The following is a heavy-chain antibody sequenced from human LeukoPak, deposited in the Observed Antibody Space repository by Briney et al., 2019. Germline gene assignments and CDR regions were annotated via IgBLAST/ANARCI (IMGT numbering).Heavy chain of an antibody. D-gene: IGHD6-19*01. CDR2: MIPNSGNT. CDR1: GYTFTNYD. CDR3: ARRAVAYYYYYYMDV. J-gene: IGHJ6*03. V-gene: IGHV1-8*01. Sequence: GASVKVSCKASGYTFTNYDFNWGRQALGQGLEWMGWMIPNSGNTGYAQTFQGRVTITRNTSISTAYMELSSLRSEDTAVYYCARRAVAYYYYYYMDVWGKGTTVTVSS.